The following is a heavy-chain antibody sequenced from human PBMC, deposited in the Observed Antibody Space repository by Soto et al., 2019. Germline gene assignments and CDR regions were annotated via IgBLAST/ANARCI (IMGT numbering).Heavy chain of an antibody. CDR2: IGAYNGNT. D-gene: IGHD6-13*01. CDR1: GYTFTSYG. J-gene: IGHJ5*02. V-gene: IGHV1-18*04. CDR3: AAAYRGLGSSRGYSSWTKWLYT. Sequence: ASVKVSCKASGYTFTSYGMSWVRQAPGQGLEWMGWIGAYNGNTNYAQKLQGRVTMTTDTSTSTAYMELRSLRSDDTAVYYCAAAYRGLGSSRGYSSWTKWLYTCGKGTVVTVS.